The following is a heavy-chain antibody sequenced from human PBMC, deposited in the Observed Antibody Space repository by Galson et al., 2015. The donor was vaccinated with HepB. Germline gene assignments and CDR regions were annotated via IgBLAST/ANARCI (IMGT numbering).Heavy chain of an antibody. Sequence: SLRLSCAASGFTFSSYAMHWVRQAPGKGLEWVAVISYDGSNKYYADSVKGRFTISRDNSKNTLYLQMNSLRAEDTAVYYCARARYSSGWPLGFIDYWGQGTLVTVSS. J-gene: IGHJ4*02. CDR1: GFTFSSYA. V-gene: IGHV3-30*04. CDR3: ARARYSSGWPLGFIDY. CDR2: ISYDGSNK. D-gene: IGHD6-19*01.